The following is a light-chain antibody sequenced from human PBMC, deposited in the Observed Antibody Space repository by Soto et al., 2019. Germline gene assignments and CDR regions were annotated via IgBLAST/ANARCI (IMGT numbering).Light chain of an antibody. J-gene: IGKJ3*01. CDR1: QSINYRC. Sequence: EIVLTQSPDTLSLSPGERATLSCRASQSINYRCLAWYQQKPGQAPRLLISCASSRASGIPDRFSGTGSGKDFTLTIPRLDPEDFAVYYCHQCGSSPFTFGPGTKVDIK. CDR3: HQCGSSPFT. CDR2: CAS. V-gene: IGKV3-20*01.